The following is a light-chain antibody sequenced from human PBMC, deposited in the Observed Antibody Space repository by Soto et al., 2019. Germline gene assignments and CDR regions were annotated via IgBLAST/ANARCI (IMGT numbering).Light chain of an antibody. CDR1: QSLVHIDGNTY. Sequence: DIVLTQTRLSSPVTLGQPASISCRSSQSLVHIDGNTYFNWLQQRPGQPPRLLIYKISNRLPGVPDRFSGSVAGTDFTLKISRVEAEDVGVYYCMQATQSYTFGQGTRLEIK. CDR2: KIS. J-gene: IGKJ2*01. CDR3: MQATQSYT. V-gene: IGKV2-24*01.